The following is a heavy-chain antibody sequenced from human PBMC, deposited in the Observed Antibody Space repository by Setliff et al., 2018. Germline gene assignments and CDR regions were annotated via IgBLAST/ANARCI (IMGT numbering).Heavy chain of an antibody. V-gene: IGHV2-70*12. CDR3: AHRRSYNSGGGAFDY. D-gene: IGHD3-22*01. CDR2: IDWDGDK. CDR1: GFSLTTSGTC. Sequence: SGPTLVNPTQTLTLTCTFSGFSLTTSGTCVTWIRQPPGKALEWLARIDWDGDKHYNTSLRTRLAITKDTSKNQVVLTMTNMDPVDTATYYCAHRRSYNSGGGAFDYWGQGTLVTVS. J-gene: IGHJ4*02.